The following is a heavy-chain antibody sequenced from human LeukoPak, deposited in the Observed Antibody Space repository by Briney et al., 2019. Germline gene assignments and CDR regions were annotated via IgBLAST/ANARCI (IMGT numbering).Heavy chain of an antibody. Sequence: GGSLRLSCEASGFTFSTSWIHWVRQAPGEGLVWVSRMNGDGTTINYADSVKGRFTVSRDNAKNTLYLQMNSLRAEDTAVYFCAKAGLWRLDDWGQGTLVTVSS. J-gene: IGHJ4*02. CDR3: AKAGLWRLDD. V-gene: IGHV3-74*01. D-gene: IGHD3-10*01. CDR1: GFTFSTSW. CDR2: MNGDGTTI.